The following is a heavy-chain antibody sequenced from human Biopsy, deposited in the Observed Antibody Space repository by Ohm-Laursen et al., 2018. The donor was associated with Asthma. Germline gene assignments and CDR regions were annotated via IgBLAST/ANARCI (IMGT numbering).Heavy chain of an antibody. Sequence: SDTLSLTCTVSNGSISSNFYYWGWIRQPPGKGLEWVGSIHKNGIGYYKSSLKSRPPISVNTSKNQFSLKVTSVTAADTAVYYCARQKLAAAEGPFDLWGQGTMVTVSS. D-gene: IGHD6-13*01. CDR3: ARQKLAAAEGPFDL. V-gene: IGHV4-39*01. CDR1: NGSISSNFYY. J-gene: IGHJ3*01. CDR2: IHKNGIG.